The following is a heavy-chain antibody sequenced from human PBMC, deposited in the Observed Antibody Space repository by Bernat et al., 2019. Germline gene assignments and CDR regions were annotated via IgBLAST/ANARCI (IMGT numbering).Heavy chain of an antibody. Sequence: EVQLVESGGGLIQPGGSLRLSCAASGFIVSSKCMSWVGQAPGKGLEWVSFLSSGGSTYYADPVKGRFTISRDNSKNPLYLQMNSLRAEDTAVYYCARDRGVVNDYYQYYMDVWGKGTTVTVSS. CDR1: GFIVSSKC. D-gene: IGHD2-21*01. CDR2: LSSGGST. V-gene: IGHV3-53*01. CDR3: ARDRGVVNDYYQYYMDV. J-gene: IGHJ6*03.